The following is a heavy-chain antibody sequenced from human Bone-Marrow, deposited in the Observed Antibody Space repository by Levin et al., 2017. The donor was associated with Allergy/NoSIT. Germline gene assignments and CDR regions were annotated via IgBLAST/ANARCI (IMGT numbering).Heavy chain of an antibody. CDR1: GFNFSTFG. D-gene: IGHD4-17*01. Sequence: LTCAASGFNFSTFGMHWVRQAPGKGLEWVAVISYDGSNKYYVDSVKGRFTISRDNSKNTLFLQMNSLRAEDTAVYYCAKEDYGDYVLDSWGQGTLLTV. V-gene: IGHV3-30*18. CDR3: AKEDYGDYVLDS. J-gene: IGHJ4*02. CDR2: ISYDGSNK.